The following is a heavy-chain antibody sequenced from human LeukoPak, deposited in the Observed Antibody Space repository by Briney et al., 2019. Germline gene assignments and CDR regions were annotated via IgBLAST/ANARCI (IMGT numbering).Heavy chain of an antibody. CDR3: ARDPSSGTHFDY. CDR2: INPNNGGT. V-gene: IGHV1-2*02. Sequence: ASVKVSCKASGYIFTSFYIHWVRQAPGQGLEWMGCINPNNGGTEYAQKFKGRVTMTRDTSMNTVYMELTRLRSDDRAIYYCARDPSSGTHFDYWGQGTLVTVSS. CDR1: GYIFTSFY. D-gene: IGHD1-1*01. J-gene: IGHJ4*02.